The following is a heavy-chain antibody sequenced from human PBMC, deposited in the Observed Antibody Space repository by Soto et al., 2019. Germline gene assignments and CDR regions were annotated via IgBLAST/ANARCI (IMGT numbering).Heavy chain of an antibody. D-gene: IGHD1-26*01. CDR3: ARGGSGSFHSYFDS. Sequence: EVQLVESRGGLVKPGGSLRLSCAASGFTFSSYSMNWVRQAPGKGLEWVSSISSSSSYIYYADSVKGRFTISRDNAKNSLYLQMNSLRDEDTAVYYCARGGSGSFHSYFDSWGQGTLVTVSS. CDR1: GFTFSSYS. V-gene: IGHV3-21*01. CDR2: ISSSSSYI. J-gene: IGHJ4*02.